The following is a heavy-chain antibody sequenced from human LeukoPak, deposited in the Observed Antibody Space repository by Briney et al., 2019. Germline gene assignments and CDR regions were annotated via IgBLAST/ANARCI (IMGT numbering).Heavy chain of an antibody. D-gene: IGHD3-22*01. V-gene: IGHV4-30-4*08. CDR2: IYYSGST. J-gene: IGHJ5*02. CDR3: ARGDYYDSSGYYYH. CDR1: GDSISSGDYY. Sequence: PSQTLSLTCTVSGDSISSGDYYWSWIRQPPGKGLEWIGFIYYSGSTSYNPSLKSRVTISLDTSKNYFSLKLTSVTAADTAMYYCARGDYYDSSGYYYHWGQGTLVTVSS.